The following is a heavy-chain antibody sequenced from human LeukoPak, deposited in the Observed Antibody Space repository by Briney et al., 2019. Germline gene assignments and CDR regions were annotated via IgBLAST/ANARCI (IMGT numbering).Heavy chain of an antibody. CDR1: GGSISSSSYY. D-gene: IGHD3-10*01. CDR3: ARVAELLLWFGELLEGAFDI. CDR2: IYYSGST. V-gene: IGHV4-39*07. Sequence: SETLSLTCTVSGGSISSSSYYWGWIRQPPGKGLEWIGSIYYSGSTYYNPSLKSRVTISVDTSKNQFSLKLSSVTAADTAVYYCARVAELLLWFGELLEGAFDIWGQGTMVTVSS. J-gene: IGHJ3*02.